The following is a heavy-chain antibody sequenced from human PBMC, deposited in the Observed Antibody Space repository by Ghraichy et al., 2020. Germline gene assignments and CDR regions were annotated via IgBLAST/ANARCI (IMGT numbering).Heavy chain of an antibody. CDR1: GFTFSSYG. J-gene: IGHJ6*02. CDR2: IWYDGSNK. V-gene: IGHV3-33*01. CDR3: ARGDGVNCSGGSCYSSGYYGMDV. Sequence: GGSLRLSCAASGFTFSSYGMHWVRQAPGKGLEWVAVIWYDGSNKYYADSVKGRFTISRDNSKNTLYLQMNSLRAEDTAVYYCARGDGVNCSGGSCYSSGYYGMDVWGQGTTVTVSS. D-gene: IGHD2-15*01.